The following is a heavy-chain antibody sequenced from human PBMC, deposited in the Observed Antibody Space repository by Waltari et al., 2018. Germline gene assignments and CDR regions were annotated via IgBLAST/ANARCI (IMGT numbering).Heavy chain of an antibody. CDR2: IYYSGST. J-gene: IGHJ4*02. V-gene: IGHV4-39*01. CDR1: GGSISSSSYY. Sequence: QLQLQESGPGLVKPSETLSLTCTVSGGSISSSSYYWGWIRQPPGKGLGWIGSIYYSGSTYYNPSLKSRFTISVDTSKNQFSLKLSSVTAADTAVYYCARRQISYPFDYWGQGTLVTVSS. CDR3: ARRQISYPFDY. D-gene: IGHD1-26*01.